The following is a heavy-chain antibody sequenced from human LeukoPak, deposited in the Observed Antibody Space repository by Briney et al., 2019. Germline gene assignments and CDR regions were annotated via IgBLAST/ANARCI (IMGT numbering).Heavy chain of an antibody. J-gene: IGHJ4*02. CDR2: ISGSGGST. D-gene: IGHD5-18*01. CDR3: AKGTAKYSYGYGPFDY. CDR1: GFIFSSYA. V-gene: IGHV3-23*01. Sequence: GGSLRLSCAASGFIFSSYAMSWVRQAPGKGLEWVSAISGSGGSTYYADSVKGRFTISRDNSKNTLYLQMNSLRAEDTAVYYCAKGTAKYSYGYGPFDYWGQGTLVTVSS.